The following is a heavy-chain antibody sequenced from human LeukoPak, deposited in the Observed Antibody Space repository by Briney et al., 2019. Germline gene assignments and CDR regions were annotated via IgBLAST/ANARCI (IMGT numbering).Heavy chain of an antibody. D-gene: IGHD6-19*01. CDR1: GYTLTELS. V-gene: IGHV1-46*01. CDR3: ARGMYSSGWVGYYYYYMDV. J-gene: IGHJ6*03. Sequence: GASVKVSCKVSGYTLTELSMHWVRQAPGQGLEWMGIINPSGGSTSYAQKFQGRVTMTRDMSTSTVYMELSSLRSEDTAVYYCARGMYSSGWVGYYYYYMDVWGKGTTVTVSS. CDR2: INPSGGST.